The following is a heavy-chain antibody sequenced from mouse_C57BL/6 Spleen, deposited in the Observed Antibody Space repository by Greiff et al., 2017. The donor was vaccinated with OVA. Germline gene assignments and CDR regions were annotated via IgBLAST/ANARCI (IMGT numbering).Heavy chain of an antibody. CDR3: ARSPYGYDGGLGY. D-gene: IGHD2-2*01. Sequence: QVQLQQPGAELVKPGASVKLSCKASGYTFTSYWMHWVKQRPGQGLEWIGMIHPNSGSTNYNEKFKSKATLTVDKSSSTAYMQLSSLTSEDSAVYYCARSPYGYDGGLGYWGQGTTLTVSS. CDR2: IHPNSGST. V-gene: IGHV1-64*01. J-gene: IGHJ2*01. CDR1: GYTFTSYW.